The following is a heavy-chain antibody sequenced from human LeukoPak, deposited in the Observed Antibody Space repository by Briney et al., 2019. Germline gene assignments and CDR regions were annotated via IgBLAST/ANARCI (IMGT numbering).Heavy chain of an antibody. CDR3: ARAAAGPGAFDY. Sequence: GGSLRLSCAASGFTFTNYWMTWVRQAPGKGLEWVANIDQNGRNRYYVDSVKGRFTISRDNAKNSLYLQMNSLRAEDTAVYYCARAAAGPGAFDYWGQGTLVTVSS. D-gene: IGHD6-13*01. CDR2: IDQNGRNR. V-gene: IGHV3-7*01. CDR1: GFTFTNYW. J-gene: IGHJ4*02.